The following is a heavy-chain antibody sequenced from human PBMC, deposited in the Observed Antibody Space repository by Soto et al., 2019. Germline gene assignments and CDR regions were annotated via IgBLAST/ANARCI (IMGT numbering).Heavy chain of an antibody. CDR3: ARDSDSSSSLYYYGMDV. CDR1: GFTFSSYS. J-gene: IGHJ6*02. Sequence: EVQLVESGGGLVKPGGSLRLSCAASGFTFSSYSMNWVRQAPGKGLEWVSSISSSSSYIYYADSVKGPFTISRDNAKNSLYLQMNSLRAEDTAVYYCARDSDSSSSLYYYGMDVWGQGTTVTVSS. CDR2: ISSSSSYI. D-gene: IGHD6-6*01. V-gene: IGHV3-21*01.